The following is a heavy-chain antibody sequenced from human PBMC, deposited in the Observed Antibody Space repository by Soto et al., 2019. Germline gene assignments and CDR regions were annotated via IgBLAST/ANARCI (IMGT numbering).Heavy chain of an antibody. Sequence: QVQLQESGPGLAKPSQTLSLTCTVSGGSISSGGYYWSWIRQHPGKGLKRIGYIYYSGSTYYNPSLKSRVTISVDTSKHQFALKLSSVTAADTAVYYCARATKGEFGVVIVPWFDPWGQGPLVTVSS. V-gene: IGHV4-31*03. CDR3: ARATKGEFGVVIVPWFDP. CDR2: IYYSGST. D-gene: IGHD3-3*01. CDR1: GGSISSGGYY. J-gene: IGHJ5*02.